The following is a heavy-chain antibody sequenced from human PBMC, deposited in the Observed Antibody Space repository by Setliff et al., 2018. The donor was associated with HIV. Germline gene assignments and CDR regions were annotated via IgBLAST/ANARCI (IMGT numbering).Heavy chain of an antibody. D-gene: IGHD3-10*01. Sequence: PGGSLRLSCTASGFTFINYEMNWVRQAPGKGLEWVAYISYSGSAIHYADSVKGRFTISRDNAKNSLYLQMNSLKIEDTAVYYCTTWDKGSVWFGELLVSPDVFDIWGQGTLVTVSS. CDR3: TTWDKGSVWFGELLVSPDVFDI. CDR1: GFTFINYE. J-gene: IGHJ3*02. V-gene: IGHV3-48*03. CDR2: ISYSGSAI.